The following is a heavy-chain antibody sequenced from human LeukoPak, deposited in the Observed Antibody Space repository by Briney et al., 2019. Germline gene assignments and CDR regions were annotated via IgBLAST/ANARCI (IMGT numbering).Heavy chain of an antibody. CDR2: ISYDGSNK. V-gene: IGHV3-30-3*01. Sequence: PGGSLRLSRAASGFTFSSYAVHWVRQAPGKGLEWVAVISYDGSNKYYADSVKGRFTISRDNSKNTLYLQMNSLRAEDTAVYYCAGTTVTTLYLDYWGQGTLVTVSS. CDR3: AGTTVTTLYLDY. D-gene: IGHD4-17*01. CDR1: GFTFSSYA. J-gene: IGHJ4*02.